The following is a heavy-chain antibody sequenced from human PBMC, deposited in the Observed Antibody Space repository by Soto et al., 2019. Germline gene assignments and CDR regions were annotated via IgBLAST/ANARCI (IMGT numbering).Heavy chain of an antibody. CDR1: VVSISSGDYY. J-gene: IGHJ4*02. Sequence: SETLSLTCTFSVVSISSGDYYCSWIRQPPWKGLEWIGYIYYSGSTYYNPSLKSRVTISVDTSKNQFSLKLSSVTAADTAVYYCARTYRGSLYYFEYWGQGTLVSVSS. CDR2: IYYSGST. CDR3: ARTYRGSLYYFEY. V-gene: IGHV4-30-4*01. D-gene: IGHD1-26*01.